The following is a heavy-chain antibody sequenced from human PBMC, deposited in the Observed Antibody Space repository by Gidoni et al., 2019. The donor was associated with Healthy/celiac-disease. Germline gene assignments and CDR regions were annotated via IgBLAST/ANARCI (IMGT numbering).Heavy chain of an antibody. CDR3: ARAPGYCSGGSCYSWFDP. CDR1: GGSISSYY. D-gene: IGHD2-15*01. V-gene: IGHV4-59*01. J-gene: IGHJ5*02. CDR2: IYYRGST. Sequence: QVQLQESGPGLVKPSETLSLTCTVSGGSISSYYWSWIRQPPGKGLEWIGYIYYRGSTNYNPSLKSRVTISVDTSKNQFSLKLSSVTAADTAVYYCARAPGYCSGGSCYSWFDPWGQGTLVTVSS.